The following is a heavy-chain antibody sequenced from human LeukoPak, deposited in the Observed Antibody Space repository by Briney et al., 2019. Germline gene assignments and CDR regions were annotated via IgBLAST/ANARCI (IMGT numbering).Heavy chain of an antibody. CDR2: IYYSGST. CDR1: GGSISSGGYY. Sequence: PSENLSLTCTVSGGSISSGGYYWSWIRQHPGKGLEWIGYIYYSGSTYYNPSLKSRVTISVDTSKNQFSLKLSSVTAADTAVYYCARLTVLGHHFDLWGRGTLVTVSS. CDR3: ARLTVLGHHFDL. V-gene: IGHV4-31*03. D-gene: IGHD2-8*01. J-gene: IGHJ2*01.